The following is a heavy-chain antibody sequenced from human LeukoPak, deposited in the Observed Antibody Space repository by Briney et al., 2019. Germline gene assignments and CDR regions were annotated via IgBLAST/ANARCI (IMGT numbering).Heavy chain of an antibody. D-gene: IGHD1-1*01. V-gene: IGHV4-59*08. Sequence: SETLSLTCTVSGGSISSYYWSWIRQPPGKGLEWIGYIYYSGSTNYNPSLKSRVTISVDTSKNQFSLKLSSVTAADTAVYYCARQLYPTGTFGMDVWGQGTTVTVSS. CDR2: IYYSGST. CDR1: GGSISSYY. CDR3: ARQLYPTGTFGMDV. J-gene: IGHJ6*02.